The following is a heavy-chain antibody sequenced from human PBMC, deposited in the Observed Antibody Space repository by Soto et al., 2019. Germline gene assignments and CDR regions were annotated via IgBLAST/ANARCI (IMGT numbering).Heavy chain of an antibody. V-gene: IGHV3-64D*06. J-gene: IGHJ4*02. CDR3: VSHSSSWSHDY. CDR1: GFTFSSYA. Sequence: LRLSCSASGFTFSSYAMHWVRQAPGKGLEYVSAISSNGGSTYYADSVKGRFTISRDNSKNTLYLQMSSLRAEDTAVYYCVSHSSSWSHDYWGQGTLVTVSS. CDR2: ISSNGGST. D-gene: IGHD6-13*01.